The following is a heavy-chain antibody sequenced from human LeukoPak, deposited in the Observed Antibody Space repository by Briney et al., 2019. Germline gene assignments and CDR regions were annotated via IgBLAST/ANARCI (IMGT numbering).Heavy chain of an antibody. Sequence: GGSLRLSCAASGFTFRDYWMTWFRQAPGKGPERVASIEQDGSDIQYVDFVKGRFTISRDNGRNSVYLQMNSLRVEDTAVYYCARVTAWGYFDYWGQGTLVSVSS. CDR2: IEQDGSDI. J-gene: IGHJ4*02. D-gene: IGHD1-26*01. CDR1: GFTFRDYW. V-gene: IGHV3-7*01. CDR3: ARVTAWGYFDY.